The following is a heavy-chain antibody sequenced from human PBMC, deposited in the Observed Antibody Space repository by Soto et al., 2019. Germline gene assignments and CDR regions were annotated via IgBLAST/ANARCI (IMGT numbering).Heavy chain of an antibody. CDR3: ARGDQFGFGVDY. Sequence: QVQLVQSGGEVRKPGASVKVSCTASGYTFTNHDINWVRQVPGQGLEWMGWMVPDSGRTGYAQKFQGRVTMTRNTSTSTAYMELSSLRNEDTAVYYCARGDQFGFGVDYWGQGTRVTVSS. V-gene: IGHV1-8*01. J-gene: IGHJ4*02. D-gene: IGHD3-10*01. CDR1: GYTFTNHD. CDR2: MVPDSGRT.